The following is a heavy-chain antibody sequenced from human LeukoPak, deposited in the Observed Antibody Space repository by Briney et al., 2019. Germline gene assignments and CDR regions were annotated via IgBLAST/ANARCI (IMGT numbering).Heavy chain of an antibody. CDR1: GYTFTSYG. CDR2: ISAYNGNT. V-gene: IGHV1-18*01. D-gene: IGHD3-3*01. CDR3: ARVDYDFWSGYSPDNYYYYYGMDV. J-gene: IGHJ6*02. Sequence: AASVKVSCKASGYTFTSYGISWVRQAPGQGLEWMGWISAYNGNTNYAQKLQGRVTMTTDTSTSTAYMELRSLRSDDTAVYYCARVDYDFWSGYSPDNYYYYYGMDVWGQGTTVTVSS.